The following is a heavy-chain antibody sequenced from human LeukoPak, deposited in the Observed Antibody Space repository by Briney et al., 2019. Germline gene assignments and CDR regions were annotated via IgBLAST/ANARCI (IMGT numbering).Heavy chain of an antibody. CDR3: ARVYYYDSSGYYLGAFDI. D-gene: IGHD3-22*01. CDR2: ISSSSSYI. Sequence: GGSLRLSCAASGFTFSSYWMSWVRQAPGKGLEWVSSISSSSSYIYYADSVKGRFTISRDNAKNSLYLQMNSLRAEDTAVYYCARVYYYDSSGYYLGAFDIWGQGTMVTVSS. V-gene: IGHV3-21*01. CDR1: GFTFSSYW. J-gene: IGHJ3*02.